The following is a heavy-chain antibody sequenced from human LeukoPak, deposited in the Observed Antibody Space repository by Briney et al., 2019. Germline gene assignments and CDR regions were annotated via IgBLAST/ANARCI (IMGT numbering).Heavy chain of an antibody. D-gene: IGHD2/OR15-2a*01. CDR3: AREGPRGNSQFDY. Sequence: GGSLRLSCAASGFTFSSYAMHWVRQAPGKGLEWVAVTSYDGSNKYYADSVKGRFTISRDNSKNTLYLQMNSLRAEDTAVYYCAREGPRGNSQFDYWGQGTLVTVSS. V-gene: IGHV3-30-3*01. J-gene: IGHJ4*02. CDR1: GFTFSSYA. CDR2: TSYDGSNK.